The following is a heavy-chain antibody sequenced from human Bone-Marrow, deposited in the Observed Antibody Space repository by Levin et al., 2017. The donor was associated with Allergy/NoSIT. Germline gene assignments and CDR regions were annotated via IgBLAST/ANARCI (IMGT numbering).Heavy chain of an antibody. V-gene: IGHV3-33*01. CDR1: GFTFSSYG. J-gene: IGHJ1*01. CDR2: IWYDGSNK. Sequence: PGGSLRLSCAASGFTFSSYGMHWVRQAPGKGLEWVAVIWYDGSNKYYADSVKGRFTISRDNSKNTLYLQMNSLRAEDTAVYYCARDPGVRYSSGWYYFQHWGQGTLVTVSS. CDR3: ARDPGVRYSSGWYYFQH. D-gene: IGHD6-19*01.